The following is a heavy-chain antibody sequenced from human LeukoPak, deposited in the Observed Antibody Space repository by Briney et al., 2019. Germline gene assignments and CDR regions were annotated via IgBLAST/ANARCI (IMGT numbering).Heavy chain of an antibody. D-gene: IGHD3-3*01. Sequence: ASVKVSCKASGYTFTSYDVNWFRQATGQGLEWMGWMNPNSGNTGYAQKFQGRVSLTRDTSISTAYMELSSLRSEDTAVYYCARGRTRNTYYDFWSGVSGDYWGQGTLVTVSS. CDR2: MNPNSGNT. V-gene: IGHV1-8*01. CDR3: ARGRTRNTYYDFWSGVSGDY. CDR1: GYTFTSYD. J-gene: IGHJ4*02.